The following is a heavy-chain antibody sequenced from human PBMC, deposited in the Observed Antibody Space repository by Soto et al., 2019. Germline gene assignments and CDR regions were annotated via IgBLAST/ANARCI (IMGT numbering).Heavy chain of an antibody. J-gene: IGHJ4*02. V-gene: IGHV1-3*01. CDR2: INAGNGNT. CDR1: GYSFTSYA. Sequence: ASVKVSCKASGYSFTSYAMHWVRQAPGQGLEWMGWINAGNGNTKYSQKFQGRVTITRDTSASTAYMELSSLRSEDTAVYYCAKSATVPAAIAYWGQGTLVTVSS. CDR3: AKSATVPAAIAY. D-gene: IGHD2-2*02.